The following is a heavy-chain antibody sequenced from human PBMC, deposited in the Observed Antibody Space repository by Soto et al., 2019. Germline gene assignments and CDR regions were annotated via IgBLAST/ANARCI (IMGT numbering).Heavy chain of an antibody. V-gene: IGHV1-69*12. J-gene: IGHJ4*02. CDR1: GGTFSSYA. D-gene: IGHD3-22*01. CDR2: IISIFGTA. Sequence: QVQLVQSGAEVKKPGSSVKVSCKASGGTFSSYAISWVRQAPGQGLEWMGGIISIFGTADYAQKFQGRVTITADESKSTANMELSSLRSKDTAVYYCARRDYDSSGYYDLGYWGQGTLVTVSS. CDR3: ARRDYDSSGYYDLGY.